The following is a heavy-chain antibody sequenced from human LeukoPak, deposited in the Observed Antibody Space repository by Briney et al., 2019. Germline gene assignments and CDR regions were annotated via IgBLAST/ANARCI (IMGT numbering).Heavy chain of an antibody. Sequence: KPGGSLRLSCAASGFTFSSYSMNWVRQAPGKGLAWVSSISSSSSYIYYADSVKGRFTIFRDNAKNSMYLQMNSLRIEDTALYYCSKDISAGGLDVWGPGTPVTVSS. CDR1: GFTFSSYS. J-gene: IGHJ6*02. CDR3: SKDISAGGLDV. CDR2: ISSSSSYI. V-gene: IGHV3-21*04. D-gene: IGHD3-16*02.